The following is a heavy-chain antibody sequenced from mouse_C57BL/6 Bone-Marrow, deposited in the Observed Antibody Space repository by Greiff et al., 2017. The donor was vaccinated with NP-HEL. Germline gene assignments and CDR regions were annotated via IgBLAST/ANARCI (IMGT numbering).Heavy chain of an antibody. D-gene: IGHD3-3*01. V-gene: IGHV1-59*01. CDR3: AGEGGY. CDR1: GYTFTSYW. Sequence: QVQLQQPGAELVRPGTSVKLSCKASGYTFTSYWMHWVKQRPGQGLEWIGVIDPSDSYTNYNQKFKGKATLTVDTSSSTAYMQLSSLTSEGSAVYYCAGEGGYWGQGTTLTVSS. J-gene: IGHJ2*01. CDR2: IDPSDSYT.